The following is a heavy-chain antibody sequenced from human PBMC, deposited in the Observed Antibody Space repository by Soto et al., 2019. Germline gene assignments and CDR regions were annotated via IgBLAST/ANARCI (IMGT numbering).Heavy chain of an antibody. Sequence: QVQLVQSGAEVKKPGSSVKVSCKASGGTFSNYAISWVRQAPGQGLEWMGGIIPIFGTTNYAQKFQGRVTIAADESTSTGYMELSSLRSEVTAVYYCARDAIFGVVIRGIDYYYGMDVWGQGTTVTVSS. V-gene: IGHV1-69*01. CDR3: ARDAIFGVVIRGIDYYYGMDV. J-gene: IGHJ6*02. CDR2: IIPIFGTT. CDR1: GGTFSNYA. D-gene: IGHD3-3*01.